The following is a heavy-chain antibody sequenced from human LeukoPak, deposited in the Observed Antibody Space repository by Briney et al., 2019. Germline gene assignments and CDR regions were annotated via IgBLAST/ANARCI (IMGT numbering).Heavy chain of an antibody. CDR1: GFAFGIYA. V-gene: IGHV3-48*04. CDR2: SSSTNAI. D-gene: IGHD1-26*01. J-gene: IGHJ4*02. CDR3: ARDDKWAFDY. Sequence: GGSLRLSCSASGFAFGIYALNWFRHTPGKGLEWLSYSSSTNAIYYADSVKGRFTISRDNAKESLYLQMNSLRAEDTAVYYCARDDKWAFDYWGQGTLVTVSS.